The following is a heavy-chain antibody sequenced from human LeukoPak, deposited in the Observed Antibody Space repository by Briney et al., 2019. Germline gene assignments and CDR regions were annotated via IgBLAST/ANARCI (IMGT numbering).Heavy chain of an antibody. CDR2: IYPGDSDT. V-gene: IGHV5-51*01. J-gene: IGHJ4*02. Sequence: GEPLKISCKGSGYSFTNYWIGWVRQMPGKGLEWMGIIYPGDSDTRYSPSFQGQVTISAEKSISTAYLQWSSLKASDTAMYYCARYYCSGGSCHGIFDYWGQGTLVTVSS. CDR1: GYSFTNYW. CDR3: ARYYCSGGSCHGIFDY. D-gene: IGHD2-15*01.